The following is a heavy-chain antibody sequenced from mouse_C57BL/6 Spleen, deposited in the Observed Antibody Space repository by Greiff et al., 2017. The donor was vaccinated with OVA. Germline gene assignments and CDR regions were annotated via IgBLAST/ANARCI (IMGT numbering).Heavy chain of an antibody. D-gene: IGHD1-1*01. J-gene: IGHJ2*01. Sequence: VQLQQSGPVLVKPGPSVKISCKASGFTFTDYYMHWVKQSHGKSLEWIGLVYPYNGGTSYNQKFKGKATLTVDTSSSTAYMELNSLTSEDSAVYYCARREFITTVVAPFDYWGQGTTLTVSS. V-gene: IGHV1-36*01. CDR1: GFTFTDYY. CDR2: VYPYNGGT. CDR3: ARREFITTVVAPFDY.